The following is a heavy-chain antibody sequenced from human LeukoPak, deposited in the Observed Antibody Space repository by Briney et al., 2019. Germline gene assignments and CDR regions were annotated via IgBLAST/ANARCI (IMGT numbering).Heavy chain of an antibody. V-gene: IGHV4-38-2*02. CDR3: ARHVKPYGSGSPMGFYYFDY. Sequence: SETLSLTCTVSGYSISSGYYWGWIRQPPGKGLEWIGSIYHSGSTYYNPSLKSRVTISVDTSKNQFSLKLSSVTAADTAVYYRARHVKPYGSGSPMGFYYFDYWGQGTLVTVPS. D-gene: IGHD3-10*01. CDR2: IYHSGST. J-gene: IGHJ4*02. CDR1: GYSISSGYY.